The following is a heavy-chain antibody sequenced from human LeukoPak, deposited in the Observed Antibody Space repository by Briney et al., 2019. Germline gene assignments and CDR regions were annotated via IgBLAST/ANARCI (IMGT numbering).Heavy chain of an antibody. V-gene: IGHV4-59*01. Sequence: SETLSLTCTVSGGSISNYYWSWIRQPPGKVLEWIGYIYYSGSTNYNPSLKSRVTISVDTSKNQFSLKLSSVTAADTAVYYCARTGGKRWLQGYFDYWGQGTLVTVSS. J-gene: IGHJ4*02. CDR2: IYYSGST. CDR1: GGSISNYY. D-gene: IGHD5-24*01. CDR3: ARTGGKRWLQGYFDY.